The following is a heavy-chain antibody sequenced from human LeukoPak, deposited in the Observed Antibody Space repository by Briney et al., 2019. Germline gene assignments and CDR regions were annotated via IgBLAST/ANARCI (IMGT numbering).Heavy chain of an antibody. V-gene: IGHV4-38-2*01. Sequence: KPSETLSLTCAVSGYSISSGYYWGWIRQPPGEGLEWIGSVFHSGSTSSYPSLKSRVTISVDTSKNQFSLKLSSVTAADTAVYYCARGDGSYSDWGQGTLVTVSS. CDR1: GYSISSGYY. J-gene: IGHJ4*02. CDR2: VFHSGST. CDR3: ARGDGSYSD. D-gene: IGHD2-15*01.